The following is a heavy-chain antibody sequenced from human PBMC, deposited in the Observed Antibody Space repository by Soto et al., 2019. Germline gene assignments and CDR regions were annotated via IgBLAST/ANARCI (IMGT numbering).Heavy chain of an antibody. Sequence: LRLSCAASGFTFGSYAMSWVRQAPGKGLEWVSGISGSGGSTYYADSVKGRFTISRDDSKNTLYLQMNSLRAEDTAIFYCARDPFGYYVNYFDNWGQGTLVTVSS. J-gene: IGHJ4*02. CDR3: ARDPFGYYVNYFDN. CDR2: ISGSGGST. V-gene: IGHV3-23*01. CDR1: GFTFGSYA. D-gene: IGHD1-26*01.